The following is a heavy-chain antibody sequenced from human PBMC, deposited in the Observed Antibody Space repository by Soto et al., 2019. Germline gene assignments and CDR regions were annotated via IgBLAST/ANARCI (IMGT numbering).Heavy chain of an antibody. Sequence: GGSLRLSCAASGFNFNGSAMHWVRQASGKGLEWVGRIRSKGKSYATEYAESVKGRFTISRDDSKNTAYLQMNSLKTEDTAVFYCASSYDYVWGELDYWGQGTVVTVSS. CDR1: GFNFNGSA. CDR2: IRSKGKSYAT. V-gene: IGHV3-73*01. J-gene: IGHJ4*02. D-gene: IGHD3-16*01. CDR3: ASSYDYVWGELDY.